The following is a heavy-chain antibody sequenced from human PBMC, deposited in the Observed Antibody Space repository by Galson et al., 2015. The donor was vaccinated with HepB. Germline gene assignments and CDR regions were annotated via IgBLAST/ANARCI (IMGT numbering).Heavy chain of an antibody. CDR2: IYPGDSDT. CDR3: ARQLRQRLDLGWFDP. CDR1: GYSFTSYW. D-gene: IGHD6-25*01. J-gene: IGHJ5*02. V-gene: IGHV5-51*01. Sequence: QSGAEVKKPGESLKISCKGSGYSFTSYWIGWVRQMPGKGLEWVGIIYPGDSDTRYSPSFQGQVTISADKSISTAYLQWSSLKASDTAMYYCARQLRQRLDLGWFDPWGQGTLVTVSS.